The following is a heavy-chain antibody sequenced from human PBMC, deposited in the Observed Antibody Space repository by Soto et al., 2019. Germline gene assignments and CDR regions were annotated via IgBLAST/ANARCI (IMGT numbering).Heavy chain of an antibody. CDR1: ADSFSSYG. D-gene: IGHD3-3*01. J-gene: IGHJ4*02. CDR3: ARVFPDGWVEPGVVRGYLDT. Sequence: QVQLVQSGAEVKEPGSAVKVSCKAPADSFSSYGISWVRQAPGQGREWMVGIIPIFGTTNYAEKVQGRVTITADESTNTAYMELSSLRSEDTALYYCARVFPDGWVEPGVVRGYLDTWGRGTLVTVSS. CDR2: IIPIFGTT. V-gene: IGHV1-69*01.